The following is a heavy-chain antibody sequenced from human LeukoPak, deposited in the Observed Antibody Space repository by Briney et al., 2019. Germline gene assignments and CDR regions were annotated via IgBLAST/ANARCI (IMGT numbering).Heavy chain of an antibody. Sequence: SETLSLTCTVSGGSISSYYWSWIRQPAGKGLEWIGRIYTSGSTNYNPSLKSRVTMSVDTSKNQFSLKLSSVTAADTAVYYCAREQQYCSGGSCFQYYWFDPWGQGTLVTVSS. CDR1: GGSISSYY. CDR3: AREQQYCSGGSCFQYYWFDP. J-gene: IGHJ5*02. V-gene: IGHV4-4*07. CDR2: IYTSGST. D-gene: IGHD2-15*01.